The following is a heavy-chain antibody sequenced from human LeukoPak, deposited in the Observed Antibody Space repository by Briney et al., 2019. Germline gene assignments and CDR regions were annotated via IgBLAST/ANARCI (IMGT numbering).Heavy chain of an antibody. CDR1: GYSFTSYW. D-gene: IGHD1-1*01. J-gene: IGHJ4*02. CDR2: IYPADSDT. Sequence: GESLKISCKASGYSFTSYWIAWVRQMPGKGLEWMGIIYPADSDTRYSPSFQGQVTIPADKSISTAYLQWSSLKAADTAMYYCARRPTGSRTFDYWGQGTLVTVSS. V-gene: IGHV5-51*01. CDR3: ARRPTGSRTFDY.